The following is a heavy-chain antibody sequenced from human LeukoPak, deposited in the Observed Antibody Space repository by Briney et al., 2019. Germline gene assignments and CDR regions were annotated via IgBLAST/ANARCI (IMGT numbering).Heavy chain of an antibody. CDR1: GFTVSSNY. J-gene: IGHJ4*02. V-gene: IGHV3-53*01. CDR2: IYSGGST. CDR3: AREGGMYYYDSSGYYAFDY. Sequence: GGSLRLSCAASGFTVSSNYMSWVRQAPGKGLEWVSVIYSGGSTYYADSVKGRFTISRDNAKNSLYLQMNSLRDEDTAVYYCAREGGMYYYDSSGYYAFDYWGQGTLVTVSS. D-gene: IGHD3-22*01.